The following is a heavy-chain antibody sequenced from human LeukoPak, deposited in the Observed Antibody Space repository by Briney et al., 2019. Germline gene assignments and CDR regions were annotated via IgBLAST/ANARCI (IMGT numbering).Heavy chain of an antibody. CDR1: GFTFSSYA. CDR2: ISGGGGT. CDR3: AKDPGNSRSLDY. D-gene: IGHD6-13*01. Sequence: PGGSLRLSCAGSGFTFSSYALSWVRQARGKWLEWVSAISGGGGTYYADSVRGRFTISRDNSKNTLYLQVISLRAEDPAVYYCAKDPGNSRSLDYWGQGTLVTVSS. V-gene: IGHV3-23*01. J-gene: IGHJ4*02.